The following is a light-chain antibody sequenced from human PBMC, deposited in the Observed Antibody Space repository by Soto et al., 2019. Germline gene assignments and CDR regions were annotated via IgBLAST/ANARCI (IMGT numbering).Light chain of an antibody. V-gene: IGKV1-5*01. J-gene: IGKJ2*01. CDR3: QQYNSPPLT. Sequence: DIQMTQSPSTLSASVGDRVTITCRASQSISSWLAWYQQKPGKAPKLLIYDASSLESGVPSRFSGSGSGTEFTLTISSLQPDDFATYYCQQYNSPPLTFGQGTKLEIK. CDR1: QSISSW. CDR2: DAS.